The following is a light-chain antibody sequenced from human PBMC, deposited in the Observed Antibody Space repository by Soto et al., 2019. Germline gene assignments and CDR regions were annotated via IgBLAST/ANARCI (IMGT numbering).Light chain of an antibody. V-gene: IGLV1-47*01. CDR2: RNN. CDR3: AAWDDSLSGHYV. Sequence: QSVLTQPPSASGTPGQRVTTFCSGSSSNIGSNDVYWYHQLPGTAPKLLIYRNNHRPSGVPDRFSGSKSGTSASLAISGLRSEDEADYYCAAWDDSLSGHYVFGTGTKVTVL. CDR1: SSNIGSND. J-gene: IGLJ1*01.